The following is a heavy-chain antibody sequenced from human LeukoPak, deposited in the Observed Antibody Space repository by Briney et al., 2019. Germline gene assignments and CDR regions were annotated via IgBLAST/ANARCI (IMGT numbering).Heavy chain of an antibody. Sequence: ASVKVSCKPSGYIFTSYAISWVRQAPGQGLEWMGWINTNTGNPTYAQGFTGRFVFSLDTSVSTAYLQISSLKAEDTAVYYCARDRDATNFDYWGQGTLVTVSS. J-gene: IGHJ4*02. CDR1: GYIFTSYA. CDR2: INTNTGNP. D-gene: IGHD3-10*01. V-gene: IGHV7-4-1*02. CDR3: ARDRDATNFDY.